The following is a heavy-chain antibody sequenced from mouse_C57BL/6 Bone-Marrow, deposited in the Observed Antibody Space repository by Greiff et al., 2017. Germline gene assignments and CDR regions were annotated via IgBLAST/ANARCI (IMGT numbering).Heavy chain of an antibody. CDR2: IDPSDSYT. D-gene: IGHD2-3*01. Sequence: VQLQQPGAELVKPGASVKLSCKASGYTFTSYWMQWVKQRPGQGLEWIGEIDPSDSYTNYNQKFKGKATLTVDTSSSTAYMQLSSLTSEDSAVYYCARLLSAWFAYWGQGTLVTVSA. CDR1: GYTFTSYW. V-gene: IGHV1-50*01. J-gene: IGHJ3*01. CDR3: ARLLSAWFAY.